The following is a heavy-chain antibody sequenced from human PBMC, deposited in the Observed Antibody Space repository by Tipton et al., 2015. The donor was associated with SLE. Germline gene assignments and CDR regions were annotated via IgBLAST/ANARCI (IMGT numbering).Heavy chain of an antibody. V-gene: IGHV1-18*01. J-gene: IGHJ6*02. CDR3: ARDDSNPVWYYYGMDV. D-gene: IGHD4-11*01. CDR1: GYTFTSYG. Sequence: QSGPEVKKPGASVKVSCKASGYTFTSYGISWVRQAPGQGLEWMGWISAYNGNTNYAQKLQGRVTMTTDTSTSTAYMELRSLRSDDTAVYYCARDDSNPVWYYYGMDVWGQGTTVPVSS. CDR2: ISAYNGNT.